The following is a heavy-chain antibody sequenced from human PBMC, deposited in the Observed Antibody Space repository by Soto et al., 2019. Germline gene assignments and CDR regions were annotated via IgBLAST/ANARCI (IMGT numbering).Heavy chain of an antibody. CDR3: ARDRGYSSDY. CDR2: ISAYNGNT. J-gene: IGHJ4*02. CDR1: GYTF. D-gene: IGHD6-13*01. Sequence: QVQLVQSGAEVKKPGASVKVSCKASGYTFSCVRQAPGQGLEWMGWISAYNGNTNYAQTLQGRVTMTTDTSTSTAYMELRSMRSDDTAVYYCARDRGYSSDYWGQGTLVTVSA. V-gene: IGHV1-18*01.